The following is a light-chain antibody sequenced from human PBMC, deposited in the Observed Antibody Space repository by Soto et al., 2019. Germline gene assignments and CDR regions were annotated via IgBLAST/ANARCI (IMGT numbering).Light chain of an antibody. CDR3: SSYSSSSTNYV. J-gene: IGLJ1*01. CDR1: NSDVGGYNY. V-gene: IGLV2-14*03. Sequence: QSVLTQPASVPGSPGQSITISCTGSNSDVGGYNYVSWYQQHPGKAPKVMIYDVSNRPSGVSSRFSGSKSGDTASLTISGLQAEDEADHYCSSYSSSSTNYVFGTGTKV. CDR2: DVS.